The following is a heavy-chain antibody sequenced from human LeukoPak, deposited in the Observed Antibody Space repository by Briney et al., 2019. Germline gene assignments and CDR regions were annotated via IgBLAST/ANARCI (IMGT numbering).Heavy chain of an antibody. CDR1: GFTFSSYS. J-gene: IGHJ4*02. V-gene: IGHV3-21*01. D-gene: IGHD3-3*01. Sequence: PGGSLRLSCAASGFTFSSYSMNWVRQAPGKGLEWVSSISSSSSCIYYADSVKGRFTISRDNAKNSLYLQMNSLRAEDRAVYYCARVFGFGVVSIDYWGQGTLVTVSS. CDR2: ISSSSSCI. CDR3: ARVFGFGVVSIDY.